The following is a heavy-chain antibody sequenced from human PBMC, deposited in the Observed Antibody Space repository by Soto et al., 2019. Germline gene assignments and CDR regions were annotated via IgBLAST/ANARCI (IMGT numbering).Heavy chain of an antibody. D-gene: IGHD2-21*02. J-gene: IGHJ3*02. CDR1: GGSISSGGYY. CDR2: IYYSGST. CDR3: ANRLPCGGDCYWAFDI. V-gene: IGHV4-31*03. Sequence: QVQLQESGPGLVKPSQTLSLTCTVSGGSISSGGYYWSWIRQHPGKGLEWIGYIYYSGSTYYNPSLKSRVTISVDTSKNQFSLKLSSVTAADTAVHYCANRLPCGGDCYWAFDIWGQGTMVTVSS.